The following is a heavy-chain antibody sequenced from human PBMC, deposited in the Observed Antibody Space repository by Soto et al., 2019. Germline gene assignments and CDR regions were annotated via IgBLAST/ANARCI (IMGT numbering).Heavy chain of an antibody. CDR2: INPILGIT. CDR3: ARDRVDCSGGNCWRSVEDT. CDR1: GGTFSSYT. Sequence: SVKVSCKASGGTFSSYTISWVRQAPGQGLEWMGRINPILGITNYAQKFQGRDTMTTDNSTSTAYMELSSLRSEDTAVYYCARDRVDCSGGNCWRSVEDTWGQGTLVTVSS. D-gene: IGHD2-15*01. V-gene: IGHV1-69*04. J-gene: IGHJ5*02.